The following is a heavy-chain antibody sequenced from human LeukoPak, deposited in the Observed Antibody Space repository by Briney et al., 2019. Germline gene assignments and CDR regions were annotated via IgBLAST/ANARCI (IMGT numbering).Heavy chain of an antibody. CDR2: ISGSGGST. Sequence: GGSLRLSCAASGFTFSSYAMSWVRQAPGKGLEWVSAISGSGGSTYYADSVKGRFTISRDNFKNTLYLQMNSLRAEDTAVYYCAKGDDILTGYYEYWGQGTLVTVSS. CDR3: AKGDDILTGYYEY. D-gene: IGHD3-9*01. J-gene: IGHJ4*02. CDR1: GFTFSSYA. V-gene: IGHV3-23*01.